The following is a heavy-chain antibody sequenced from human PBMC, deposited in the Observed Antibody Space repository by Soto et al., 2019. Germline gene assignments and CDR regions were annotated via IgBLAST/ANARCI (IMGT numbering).Heavy chain of an antibody. D-gene: IGHD6-19*01. CDR3: ARDDAVAGYYYYGLDV. J-gene: IGHJ6*02. CDR1: GFTFSSYA. Sequence: GGSLRLSCAASGFTFSSYAMHWVRQAPGKGLEWVAVISYDGSNKYYEDSVKGRFTISRDNSKNTLYLQMNSLRAEDTAVYYCARDDAVAGYYYYGLDVWGQGTTLTVSS. V-gene: IGHV3-30-3*01. CDR2: ISYDGSNK.